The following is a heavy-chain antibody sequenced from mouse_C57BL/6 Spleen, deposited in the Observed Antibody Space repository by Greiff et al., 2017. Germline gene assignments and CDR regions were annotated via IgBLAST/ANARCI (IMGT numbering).Heavy chain of an antibody. D-gene: IGHD3-2*02. V-gene: IGHV3-6*01. CDR1: GYSITSGYY. J-gene: IGHJ4*01. Sequence: EVQVVESGPGLVKPSQSLSLTCSVTGYSITSGYYWNWIRQFPGNKLEWMGYISYDGSNNYNPSLKNRISITRDTSKNQFFLKLNSVTTEDTATYYCARRQLRLPHAMDDWGQGTSVTVSS. CDR2: ISYDGSN. CDR3: ARRQLRLPHAMDD.